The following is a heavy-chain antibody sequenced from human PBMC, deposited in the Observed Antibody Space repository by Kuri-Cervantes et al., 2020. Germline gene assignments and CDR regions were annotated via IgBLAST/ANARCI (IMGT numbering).Heavy chain of an antibody. CDR1: GFIFSDFG. V-gene: IGHV3-30*02. J-gene: IGHJ4*02. CDR3: ARDLRAVAGTGGYYFDS. Sequence: GESLKISCAASGFIFSDFGMHWVRQAPGKGLEWVTFIRYDGSNKYYADSVKGRFTISRDNSKNTLYLQMNSLRPEDTAVYYCARDLRAVAGTGGYYFDSWGQGTLVTVSS. CDR2: IRYDGSNK. D-gene: IGHD6-19*01.